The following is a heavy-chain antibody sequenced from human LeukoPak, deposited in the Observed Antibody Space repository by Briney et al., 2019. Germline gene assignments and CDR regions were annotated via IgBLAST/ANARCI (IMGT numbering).Heavy chain of an antibody. D-gene: IGHD6-19*01. CDR3: VKALLASSGWPNGGFDY. V-gene: IGHV3-64D*06. CDR1: GFTFSSYA. J-gene: IGHJ4*02. Sequence: PGGSLRLSCAASGFTFSSYAMTWVRQAPGKGLEYVSAISSNGGSTYYADSVKGRFTISRDNSKNTLYLQMSSLRAEDTAVYYCVKALLASSGWPNGGFDYWGQGTLVTVSS. CDR2: ISSNGGST.